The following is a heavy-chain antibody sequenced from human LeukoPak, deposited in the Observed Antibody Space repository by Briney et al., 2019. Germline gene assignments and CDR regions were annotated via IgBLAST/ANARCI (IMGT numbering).Heavy chain of an antibody. J-gene: IGHJ5*02. CDR1: GYTFTGYY. V-gene: IGHV1-2*02. D-gene: IGHD5-18*01. CDR2: INPNSGGT. CDR3: ARDIVGGYSYGPNH. Sequence: ASVKVSCKASGYTFTGYYMHWVRQAPGQGLEWTGWINPNSGGTNYAQKFQGRVTMTRDTSISTAYMELSRLRSDDTAVYYCARDIVGGYSYGPNHWGQGTLVTVSS.